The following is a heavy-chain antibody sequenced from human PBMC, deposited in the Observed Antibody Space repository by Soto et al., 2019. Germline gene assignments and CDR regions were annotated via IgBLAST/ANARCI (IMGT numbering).Heavy chain of an antibody. J-gene: IGHJ4*02. V-gene: IGHV1-69*01. CDR3: ARPRLGDGSGSYFPCDY. CDR2: IIPIFCTA. Sequence: QVQLVQSGAEVKKPGSSVKVSCKASGGTFSSYAISWVRQAPGQGLEWLGGIIPIFCTANYAQKFQGRVTITADESTRTAYMERSGRRSEDTAVYYCARPRLGDGSGSYFPCDYWGQGTLVTVSS. D-gene: IGHD3-10*01. CDR1: GGTFSSYA.